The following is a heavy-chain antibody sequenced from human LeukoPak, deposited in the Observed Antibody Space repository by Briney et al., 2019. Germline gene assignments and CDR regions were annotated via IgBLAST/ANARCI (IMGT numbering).Heavy chain of an antibody. J-gene: IGHJ4*02. D-gene: IGHD1-1*01. Sequence: EASVKVSCKASGYTFSTCDINWVRQATGQGLEWMGWMNPNSGNTGFAHKFQGGVTLTRDTSINTAYMELSSLRSEDTAVYYCAGVLGSISHWGQGTLVTVSS. CDR2: MNPNSGNT. CDR3: AGVLGSISH. V-gene: IGHV1-8*01. CDR1: GYTFSTCD.